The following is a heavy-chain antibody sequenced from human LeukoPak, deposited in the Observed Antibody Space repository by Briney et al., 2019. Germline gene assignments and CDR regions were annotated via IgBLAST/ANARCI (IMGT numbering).Heavy chain of an antibody. Sequence: ASVKVSCKVSGYTLTELSMHWVRQAPGKGLEWMGGFDPEDGETIYAQKFQGRVTMTEDTSTDTAYMELSSLRSEDTAAYYCATVINNPIVATIGWGYWGQGTLVTVSS. V-gene: IGHV1-24*01. J-gene: IGHJ4*02. D-gene: IGHD5-12*01. CDR1: GYTLTELS. CDR2: FDPEDGET. CDR3: ATVINNPIVATIGWGY.